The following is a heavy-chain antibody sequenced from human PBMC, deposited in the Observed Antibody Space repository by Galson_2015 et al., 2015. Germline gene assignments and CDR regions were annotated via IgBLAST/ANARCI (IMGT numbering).Heavy chain of an antibody. V-gene: IGHV1-2*04. CDR2: LHPNSANT. Sequence: SVKVSCKASGYTFTGHYLHWVRQAPGQGLEWMGWLHPNSANTSYAQNFQAWVTMTWDTSISTAYLEVSRLRSDDTAVYYCARQTADGYKLDFWGQGTLVTVSS. J-gene: IGHJ4*02. D-gene: IGHD5-24*01. CDR3: ARQTADGYKLDF. CDR1: GYTFTGHY.